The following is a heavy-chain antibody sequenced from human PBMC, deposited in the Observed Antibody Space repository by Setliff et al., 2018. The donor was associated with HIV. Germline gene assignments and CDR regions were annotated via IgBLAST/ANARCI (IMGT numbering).Heavy chain of an antibody. CDR2: ISAYDGNT. J-gene: IGHJ6*03. CDR1: GYTFTSYG. CDR3: ARARRDSYDRGRRNHYYIDV. V-gene: IGHV1-18*01. D-gene: IGHD3-22*01. Sequence: ASVKVSCKASGYTFTSYGISWVRQAPGQGLEWMGWISAYDGNTDQAQRFRDRVTMTTDTSTRTAYMELRSLRSDDTAVYYCARARRDSYDRGRRNHYYIDVWGKGTTVTVSS.